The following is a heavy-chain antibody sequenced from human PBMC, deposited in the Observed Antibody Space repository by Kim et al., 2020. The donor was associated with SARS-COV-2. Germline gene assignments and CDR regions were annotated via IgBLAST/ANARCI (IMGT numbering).Heavy chain of an antibody. D-gene: IGHD6-19*01. V-gene: IGHV7-4-1*02. CDR3: ARRRGSNGLGYFDY. J-gene: IGHJ4*02. Sequence: AQGFTGRFVFSLDTSVSTAYLQISSLKAEDTAVYYCARRRGSNGLGYFDYWGQGTLVTVSS.